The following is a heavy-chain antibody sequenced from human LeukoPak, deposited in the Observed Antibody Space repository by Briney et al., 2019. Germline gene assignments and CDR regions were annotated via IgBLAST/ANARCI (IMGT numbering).Heavy chain of an antibody. CDR1: GFTLTSYA. J-gene: IGHJ4*02. D-gene: IGHD3-9*01. Sequence: PGGSLRLSSVDSGFTLTSYAMSWVPHAPGKGLEWVSDISGSGGSTYYADSVKGRFTIPRDNSKNTLYLQMNSLRAEDTAVYYCAKDLDSAFDYWGQGTLVTVS. CDR3: AKDLDSAFDY. V-gene: IGHV3-23*01. CDR2: ISGSGGST.